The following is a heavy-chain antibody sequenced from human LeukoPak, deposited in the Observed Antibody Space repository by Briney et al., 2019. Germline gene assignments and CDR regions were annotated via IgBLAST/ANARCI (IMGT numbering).Heavy chain of an antibody. CDR1: GGSISSYY. CDR3: ARDTRMSTRPLWFDP. D-gene: IGHD1-14*01. CDR2: IYTSGST. Sequence: SETLSLTCTVSGGSISSYYWSWIRQPPGKGLEWIGYIYTSGSTDYNPSLKSRVTISVDTSKNQFSLKLSSVTAADTAVYYCARDTRMSTRPLWFDPWGQGTLVTVSS. J-gene: IGHJ5*02. V-gene: IGHV4-4*09.